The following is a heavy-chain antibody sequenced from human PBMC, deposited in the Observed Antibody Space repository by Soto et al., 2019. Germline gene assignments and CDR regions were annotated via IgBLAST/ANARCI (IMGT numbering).Heavy chain of an antibody. V-gene: IGHV1-3*01. Sequence: ASVKVCCKASGYTITSYAMHWVRQAPGQRLEWMGWINAGNGNTKYSQKFQGRVTITRDTSASTAYMELSSLRSEDTAVYYCARSYYYDSSGYYYHYYFDYWGQGTLVTVSS. CDR1: GYTITSYA. CDR3: ARSYYYDSSGYYYHYYFDY. D-gene: IGHD3-22*01. J-gene: IGHJ4*02. CDR2: INAGNGNT.